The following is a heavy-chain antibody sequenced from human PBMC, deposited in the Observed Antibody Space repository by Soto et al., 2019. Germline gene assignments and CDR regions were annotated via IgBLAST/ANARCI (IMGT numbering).Heavy chain of an antibody. CDR3: SPLNCSGGSCYFDY. V-gene: IGHV3-73*01. CDR2: IRSKANSYAT. CDR1: GFTFSGSA. Sequence: GGSLRLSCAASGFTFSGSAMHWVRQASGKGLEWVGRIRSKANSYATAYAASVKGRFTISRDDSKNTAYLQMNSLKTEDTAVYYCSPLNCSGGSCYFDYWGQGTLVSVS. J-gene: IGHJ4*02. D-gene: IGHD2-15*01.